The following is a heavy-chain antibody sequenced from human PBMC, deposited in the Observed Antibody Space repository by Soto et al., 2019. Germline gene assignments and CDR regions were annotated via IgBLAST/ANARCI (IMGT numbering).Heavy chain of an antibody. J-gene: IGHJ3*02. D-gene: IGHD4-4*01. Sequence: EVQLVESGGGLVKPGGSLRLSCAASGFTFSSYSINWVRQAPGKGLEWVSSISSGSDYIFYADSVKGRFTISRDNAKNSAYVHMNSLRAEDTAVYYCAKSPTGDAFDMWGQGTMVTVS. CDR3: AKSPTGDAFDM. CDR1: GFTFSSYS. CDR2: ISSGSDYI. V-gene: IGHV3-21*01.